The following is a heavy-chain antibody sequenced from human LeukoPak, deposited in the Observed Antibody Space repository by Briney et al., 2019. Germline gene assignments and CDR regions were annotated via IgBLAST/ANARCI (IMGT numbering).Heavy chain of an antibody. CDR1: GGSISSSSYY. CDR2: IYYSGST. J-gene: IGHJ4*02. D-gene: IGHD3-9*01. CDR3: ARHPRSGYDILTGYYSFDY. V-gene: IGHV4-39*01. Sequence: SETLSLTCTVSGGSISSSSYYWGWIRQPPGKGLEWIGSIYYSGSTYHNPSLKSRVTISVDTSKNQFSLKLSSVTAADTAVYYRARHPRSGYDILTGYYSFDYWGQGTLVTVSS.